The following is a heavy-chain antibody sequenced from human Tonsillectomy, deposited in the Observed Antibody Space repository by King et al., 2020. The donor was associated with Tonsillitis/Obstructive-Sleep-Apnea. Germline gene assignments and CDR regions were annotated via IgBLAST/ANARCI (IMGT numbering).Heavy chain of an antibody. Sequence: VQLVESGGGLVQPGRSLRLSCAASGFTFDDYAMHWVRQAPGKGLEWVSGISWNSDNIGYADSVKGRFIISRDNAKNSLYLQMNSLRAEDTALYYCAKDVETGIVVAPTSHYHHMDVWGKGTTVTVSS. CDR3: AKDVETGIVVAPTSHYHHMDV. V-gene: IGHV3-9*01. CDR1: GFTFDDYA. CDR2: ISWNSDNI. D-gene: IGHD6-19*01. J-gene: IGHJ6*03.